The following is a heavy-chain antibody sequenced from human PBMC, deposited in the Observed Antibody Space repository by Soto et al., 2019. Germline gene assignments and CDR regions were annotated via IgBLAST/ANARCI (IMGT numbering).Heavy chain of an antibody. CDR3: ARRRGDGYNFYYYYGMDV. J-gene: IGHJ6*02. CDR1: GYTFTSYD. D-gene: IGHD5-12*01. Sequence: ASVKVSWKASGYTFTSYDINWVRQATGQGLEWMGWMNPNSGNTGYAQKFQGRVTMTRNTSISTAYMELSSLRSEDTAVYYCARRRGDGYNFYYYYGMDVWGQGTTVTVSS. V-gene: IGHV1-8*01. CDR2: MNPNSGNT.